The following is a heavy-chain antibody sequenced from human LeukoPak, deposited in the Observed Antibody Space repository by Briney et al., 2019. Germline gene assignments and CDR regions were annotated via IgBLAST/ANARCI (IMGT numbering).Heavy chain of an antibody. CDR3: ASKRLPRNYDILTYYYYYYMDV. J-gene: IGHJ6*03. V-gene: IGHV1-69*05. CDR2: IIPIFGTA. Sequence: SVKVSCKASGGTFSSYAISWVRQAPGQGLEWMGGIIPIFGTANYAQKFQGRVTITTDESTSTAYMELSSLRSEDTAVYYCASKRLPRNYDILTYYYYYYMDVWGKGTTVTASS. CDR1: GGTFSSYA. D-gene: IGHD3-9*01.